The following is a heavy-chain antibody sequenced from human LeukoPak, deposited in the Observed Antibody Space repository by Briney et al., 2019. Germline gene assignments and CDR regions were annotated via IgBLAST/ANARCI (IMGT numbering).Heavy chain of an antibody. Sequence: PGGSLRLSCAASEFTFSTYAMSWVRQAPGKGLEWVSAISGSGGSTFYADSVKGRFTISRDNSKNTLYLQMNSLRAEDTAVYYCAKEPGGYFDYWGQGTLVTVSS. CDR2: ISGSGGST. CDR3: AKEPGGYFDY. D-gene: IGHD1-26*01. CDR1: EFTFSTYA. V-gene: IGHV3-23*01. J-gene: IGHJ4*02.